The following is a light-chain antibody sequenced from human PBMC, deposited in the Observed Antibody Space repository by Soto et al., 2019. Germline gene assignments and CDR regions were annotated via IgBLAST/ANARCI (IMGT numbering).Light chain of an antibody. V-gene: IGKV3-20*01. J-gene: IGKJ1*01. CDR3: HQYGSSPST. Sequence: EIVLTQSPGTLSLSPGERATLSCRASQSITSSYLAWYQQKPGQAPRLLIYGASYRATGIPDRFSGSGSGTDFPLTISRLEPEDFAVYYCHQYGSSPSTFGQGTKVEIK. CDR2: GAS. CDR1: QSITSSY.